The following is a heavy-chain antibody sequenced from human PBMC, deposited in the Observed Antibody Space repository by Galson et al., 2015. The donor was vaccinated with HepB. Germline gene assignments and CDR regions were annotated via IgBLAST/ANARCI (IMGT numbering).Heavy chain of an antibody. CDR2: ISSSSSYT. Sequence: SLRLSCAASGFTFSDYYMSWLRQAPGKGLEWVSYISSSSSYTNYADSVKGRFTISRDNAKNSLYLQMNSLRAEDTAVYYCARDTKVVVAATPWYYYGMDVWGQGTTVTVSS. J-gene: IGHJ6*02. V-gene: IGHV3-11*06. CDR3: ARDTKVVVAATPWYYYGMDV. D-gene: IGHD2-15*01. CDR1: GFTFSDYY.